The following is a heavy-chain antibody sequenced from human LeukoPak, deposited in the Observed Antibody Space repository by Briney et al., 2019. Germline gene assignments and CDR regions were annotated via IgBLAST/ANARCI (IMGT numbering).Heavy chain of an antibody. CDR2: IIPIFGTA. CDR1: GGTFSSYA. CDR3: ARDKAAYSSGWALDY. J-gene: IGHJ4*02. D-gene: IGHD6-19*01. V-gene: IGHV1-69*13. Sequence: SVKVSCKASGGTFSSYAISWVRQAPGQGLEWMGGIIPIFGTANYAQKFQGRVTITADESTSTAYMELRSLRSDDTAVYYCARDKAAYSSGWALDYWGQGTLVTVSS.